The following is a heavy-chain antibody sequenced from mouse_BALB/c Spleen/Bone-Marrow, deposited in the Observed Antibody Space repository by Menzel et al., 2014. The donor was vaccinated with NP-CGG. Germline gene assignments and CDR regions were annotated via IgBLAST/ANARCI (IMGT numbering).Heavy chain of an antibody. V-gene: IGHV3-6*02. CDR3: ARDRAMDY. CDR2: ISYDGSN. CDR1: GYSITSGYY. Sequence: EVQLVESGPGLVKPSQSLSLTCSVTGYSITSGYYWNWIRQFPGNKLEWMGYISYDGSNNYNPSLKNRISITRDTSKNQFFLKLNSVTTEDTATYYCARDRAMDYWGQETSVTVSS. J-gene: IGHJ4*01.